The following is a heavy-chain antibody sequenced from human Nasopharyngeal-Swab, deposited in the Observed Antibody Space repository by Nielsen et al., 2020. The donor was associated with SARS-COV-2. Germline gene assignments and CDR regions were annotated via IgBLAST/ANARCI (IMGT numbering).Heavy chain of an antibody. D-gene: IGHD6-13*01. J-gene: IGHJ4*02. CDR3: ARDIAAAGLFFDY. CDR1: GFTFDDYA. V-gene: IGHV3-9*01. CDR2: ISWNSGSI. Sequence: SLKISCAASGFTFDDYAMHWVRQAPGKGLEWVSGISWNSGSIGYADSVKGRFTISRDNAENSLYLQMNSLRAEDTAVYYCARDIAAAGLFFDYWGQGTLVTVSS.